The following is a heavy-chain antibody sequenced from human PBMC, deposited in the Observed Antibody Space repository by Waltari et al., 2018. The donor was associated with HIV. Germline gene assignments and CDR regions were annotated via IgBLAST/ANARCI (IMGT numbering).Heavy chain of an antibody. V-gene: IGHV3-9*01. Sequence: EVQLVESGGGLVQPVRSLRLSCTASGFKFGDYAMHWVRQPPGKGLEWVSSISWHSTRITYADSVKGRFTISRDNAKKSLYLQMDSLRPEDTAFYYCSRGPMYNWFDPWGQGTLVTVSS. CDR1: GFKFGDYA. J-gene: IGHJ5*02. D-gene: IGHD3-10*02. CDR3: SRGPMYNWFDP. CDR2: ISWHSTRI.